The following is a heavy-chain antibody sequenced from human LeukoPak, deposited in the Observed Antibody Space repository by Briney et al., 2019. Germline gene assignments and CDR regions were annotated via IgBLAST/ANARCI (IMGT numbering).Heavy chain of an antibody. CDR3: ARDGRALYYYFYYMDV. CDR1: GFTFSNYA. J-gene: IGHJ6*03. Sequence: PGRSLRLSCTASGFTFSNYAMHWVRQAPGKGLEWVTVISYDGSNKYYADSVKGRFTISGDNSKNTLFLQMNSLRAEDTAVYYCARDGRALYYYFYYMDVWGKGTTVTVSS. V-gene: IGHV3-30*04. CDR2: ISYDGSNK.